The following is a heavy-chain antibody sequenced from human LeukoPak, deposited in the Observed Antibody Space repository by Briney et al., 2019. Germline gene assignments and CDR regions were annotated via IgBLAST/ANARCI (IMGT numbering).Heavy chain of an antibody. Sequence: ASVKVSCKASGYAFTTYYIHWLRQAPGQGPEWMGIISPNGGSTSYAQKFQGRVTIARDTSTSTVYMELSSLKSADTAVYYCARDITVTDHDIGYWGQGTLVTVSS. J-gene: IGHJ4*02. CDR3: ARDITVTDHDIGY. D-gene: IGHD3-10*01. CDR2: ISPNGGST. CDR1: GYAFTTYY. V-gene: IGHV1-46*01.